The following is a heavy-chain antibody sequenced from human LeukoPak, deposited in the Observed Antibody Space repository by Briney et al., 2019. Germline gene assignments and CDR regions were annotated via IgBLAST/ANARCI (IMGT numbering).Heavy chain of an antibody. J-gene: IGHJ4*02. CDR1: GYTFTSYC. V-gene: IGHV1-46*01. D-gene: IGHD3-22*01. CDR3: ARDSPYRGGRFGYWDY. CDR2: INPSGGST. Sequence: ASVKVSCKASGYTFTSYCMHWVRQAPGQGLEWMGIINPSGGSTSYAQKFQGRVTMTRDMSTSTVYMELSSLRSEDTAVYYCARDSPYRGGRFGYWDYWGQGTLVTVSS.